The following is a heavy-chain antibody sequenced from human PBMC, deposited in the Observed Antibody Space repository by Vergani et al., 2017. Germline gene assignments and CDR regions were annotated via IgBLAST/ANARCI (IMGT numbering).Heavy chain of an antibody. Sequence: EVQLVESGGGLVQPGGSLRLSCAASGFMFSNYWMNWVRQAPGKGLEWVANIKQDGSEKYYVDSVRGRFTISRDNATNSLYLQMNSLRAEDTAVYHCERPSAPGDYDALDIWGQGTMVTVSS. CDR3: ERPSAPGDYDALDI. J-gene: IGHJ3*02. D-gene: IGHD4-17*01. CDR2: IKQDGSEK. V-gene: IGHV3-7*01. CDR1: GFMFSNYW.